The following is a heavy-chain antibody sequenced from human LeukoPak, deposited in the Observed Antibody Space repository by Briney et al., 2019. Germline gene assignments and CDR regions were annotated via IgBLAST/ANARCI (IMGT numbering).Heavy chain of an antibody. CDR2: ISYDGSNK. CDR1: GFTFSTYA. Sequence: GRSLRLSCAASGFTFSTYAMHWIRQAPGKGLEWVAVISYDGSNKYYADSVKGRFTISRDNSKNTLYLQMNSLRAEDTAVYYCARDRIQLWLDGSSDYWGQGTLVTVSS. CDR3: ARDRIQLWLDGSSDY. V-gene: IGHV3-30*04. D-gene: IGHD5-18*01. J-gene: IGHJ4*02.